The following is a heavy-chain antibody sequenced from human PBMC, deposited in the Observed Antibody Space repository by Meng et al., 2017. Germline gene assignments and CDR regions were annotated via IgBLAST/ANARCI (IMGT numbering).Heavy chain of an antibody. CDR3: ARDEDISAAGKLFGDY. CDR2: INPKSGDT. J-gene: IGHJ4*02. CDR1: GYTFPDYW. V-gene: IGHV1-2*06. D-gene: IGHD6-13*01. Sequence: VQLVRSGAEVKKPGASVKVSCKASGYTFPDYWLHLVRRAPGQGLEWMGRINPKSGDTHYAQRFQGRVTMTGDTSISTAYMELSGLRSDDTAMYYCARDEDISAAGKLFGDYWGQGTLVTVSS.